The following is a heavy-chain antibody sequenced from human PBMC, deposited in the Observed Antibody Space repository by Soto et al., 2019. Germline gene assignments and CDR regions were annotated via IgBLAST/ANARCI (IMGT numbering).Heavy chain of an antibody. CDR2: VYYSGNT. J-gene: IGHJ6*02. CDR1: GGPFSGYY. CDR3: ARGEGSYYYYGMAV. V-gene: IGHV4-59*01. Sequence: SETLSLTCTVSGGPFSGYYWSWIRQPPGKGLEWIGYVYYSGNTNYNPSLKSRVTISLDTSKNQISLKLSSVTAADTAVYYCARGEGSYYYYGMAVWGQGTRVTVSS. D-gene: IGHD1-26*01.